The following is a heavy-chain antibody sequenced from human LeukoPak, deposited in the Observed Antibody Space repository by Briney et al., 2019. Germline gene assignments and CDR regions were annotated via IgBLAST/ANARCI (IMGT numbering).Heavy chain of an antibody. J-gene: IGHJ4*02. CDR2: IYYSGNT. Sequence: SETLSLTCTVSGDSISTSNSYWGWIRQPPGKGLEWIGSIYYSGNTYYNASLKSRVTISVDTSKNQFSLKLTSVTAADTAVYYCARGARFTYYYDSSGLTEGHYFDYWGQGTLVTVSS. CDR1: GDSISTSNSY. D-gene: IGHD3-22*01. CDR3: ARGARFTYYYDSSGLTEGHYFDY. V-gene: IGHV4-39*01.